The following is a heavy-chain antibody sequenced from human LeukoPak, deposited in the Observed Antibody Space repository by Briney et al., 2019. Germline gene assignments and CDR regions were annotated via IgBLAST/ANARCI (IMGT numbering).Heavy chain of an antibody. V-gene: IGHV3-30*18. CDR3: AKDRKVGVAVAGMGNI. CDR2: KANAGSNE. Sequence: GGSLRLSCAASGFVFSTYAMHWVRQARGRGLEWVAVKANAGSNEYYADYVKGRFTISRDNSKNTQYSQTNSLRAEDTAVYYCAKDRKVGVAVAGMGNIWGQGTMATVSS. D-gene: IGHD6-19*01. CDR1: GFVFSTYA. J-gene: IGHJ3*02.